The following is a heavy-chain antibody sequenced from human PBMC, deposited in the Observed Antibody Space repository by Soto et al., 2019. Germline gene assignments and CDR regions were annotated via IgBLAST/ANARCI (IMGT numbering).Heavy chain of an antibody. CDR1: GFTFSSYW. CDR3: ARVRRAGSGWYAVSPFWFDP. J-gene: IGHJ5*02. D-gene: IGHD6-19*01. V-gene: IGHV3-74*01. CDR2: INSDGSST. Sequence: GGSLRLSCAASGFTFSSYWMHWVRQAPGKGLVWVSRINSDGSSTSYADSVKGRFTISRDNAKNTLYLQMNSLRAEDTAVYYCARVRRAGSGWYAVSPFWFDPWGQGTLVTVSS.